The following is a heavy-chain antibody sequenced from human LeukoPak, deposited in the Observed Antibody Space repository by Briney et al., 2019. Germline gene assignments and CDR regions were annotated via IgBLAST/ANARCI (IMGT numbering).Heavy chain of an antibody. CDR1: GFTFSAYA. J-gene: IGHJ3*02. Sequence: PGGSLRLSCITSGFTFSAYAMMWVRQAPGKGPGWVSAIRGGGGSAFYADSVKGRFTISRDNSKYTLFLQMNSLRAEDTAVYYCARDPNGDYIGAFDMWGPGTMVTVSS. CDR3: ARDPNGDYIGAFDM. CDR2: IRGGGGSA. V-gene: IGHV3-23*01. D-gene: IGHD4-17*01.